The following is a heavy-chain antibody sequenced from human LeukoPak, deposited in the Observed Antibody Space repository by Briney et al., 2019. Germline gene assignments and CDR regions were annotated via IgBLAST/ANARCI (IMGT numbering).Heavy chain of an antibody. V-gene: IGHV1-2*02. Sequence: ASVKVSCKTSGCTFTDYYIHWVRQAPGQGLEWLGWINPNYFSTNYAQKFQGRVTMTRDTSISTAYMELSRLTSDDTAVYYCARGQFVENFDYWGQGTLVTVSS. J-gene: IGHJ4*02. CDR3: ARGQFVENFDY. CDR1: GCTFTDYY. CDR2: INPNYFST. D-gene: IGHD3-3*01.